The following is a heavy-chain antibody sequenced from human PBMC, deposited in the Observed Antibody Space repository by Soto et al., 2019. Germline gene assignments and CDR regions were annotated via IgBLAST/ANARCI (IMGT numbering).Heavy chain of an antibody. D-gene: IGHD6-13*01. V-gene: IGHV4-39*01. Sequence: XXTLSLTSTVSCGTISSSSFHWGFIRQPPGKGLEWIGSIYYSGSTYYSPSLKSRVTISVDTSKNQFSLKLSSVTAEDTAVYYCARRERAAGTDWWFDPWGQGTLVTVSS. J-gene: IGHJ5*02. CDR3: ARRERAAGTDWWFDP. CDR2: IYYSGST. CDR1: CGTISSSSFH.